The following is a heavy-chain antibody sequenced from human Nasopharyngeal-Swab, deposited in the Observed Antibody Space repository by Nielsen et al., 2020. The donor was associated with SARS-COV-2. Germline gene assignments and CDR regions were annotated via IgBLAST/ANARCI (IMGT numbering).Heavy chain of an antibody. CDR2: IYYSGST. V-gene: IGHV4-59*13. CDR3: ARDSVAGSSSAYYYHGMDV. J-gene: IGHJ6*02. Sequence: SETLSLTCTVSGGSISSYYWSWIRQPPRKGLEWIGYIYYSGSTNYNPSLKSRVTISVDTSKNQFSLKLSSVTAADTAVYYCARDSVAGSSSAYYYHGMDVWGQGTTVTVSS. D-gene: IGHD6-6*01. CDR1: GGSISSYY.